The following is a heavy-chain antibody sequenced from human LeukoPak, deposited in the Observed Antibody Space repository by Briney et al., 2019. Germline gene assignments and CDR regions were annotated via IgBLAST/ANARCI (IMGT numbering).Heavy chain of an antibody. V-gene: IGHV4-59*08. CDR3: ARSPTYYYDSSGYYYLDY. CDR2: IYYSGST. Sequence: SETLSLTCTVSGGSISSYYWSWIRQPPGKGLEWIGYIYYSGSTNYNPSLKSRVTISIDTSKNQFSLKLSSVTAADTAVYCCARSPTYYYDSSGYYYLDYWGQGTLVTVSS. D-gene: IGHD3-22*01. J-gene: IGHJ4*02. CDR1: GGSISSYY.